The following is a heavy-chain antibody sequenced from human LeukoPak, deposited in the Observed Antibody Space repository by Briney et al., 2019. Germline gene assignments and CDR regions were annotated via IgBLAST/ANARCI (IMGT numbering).Heavy chain of an antibody. Sequence: SETLSLTCTVSGGSISSYYWSWIRQPPGKGLEWIGYIYYSGSTNYNPSLKSRVTISVDTSKNQFSLKLSSVTAAGTAVYYCARQKLWFGEWEDWGQGTLVTVSS. J-gene: IGHJ4*02. V-gene: IGHV4-59*08. D-gene: IGHD3-10*01. CDR2: IYYSGST. CDR3: ARQKLWFGEWED. CDR1: GGSISSYY.